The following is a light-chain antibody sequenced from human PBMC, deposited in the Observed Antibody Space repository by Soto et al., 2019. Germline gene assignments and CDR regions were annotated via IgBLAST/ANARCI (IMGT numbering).Light chain of an antibody. CDR3: LHQGSSHPIT. CDR2: RAS. Sequence: EIVLTQSPGTLSLSPWERATLSWRASQSISSNYLAWYQKKPGQAPRLLIYRASNRAPGIPDRFSGSGSGTDFTLTISRLEPEDFAVYYGLHQGSSHPITFGQGTRLEIK. J-gene: IGKJ5*01. CDR1: QSISSNY. V-gene: IGKV3-20*01.